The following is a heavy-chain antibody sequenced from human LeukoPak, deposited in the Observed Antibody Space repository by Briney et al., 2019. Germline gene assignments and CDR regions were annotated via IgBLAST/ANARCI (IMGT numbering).Heavy chain of an antibody. CDR3: ARGIRAKTPLNFDY. CDR2: IIPYNGNT. J-gene: IGHJ4*02. CDR1: GYTFTSYG. D-gene: IGHD1-26*01. V-gene: IGHV1-18*01. Sequence: ASVKVSCKASGYTFTSYGISWVRQAPGQGLEWMGWIIPYNGNTNYAQKFQGRVTMTRDTSTSTVYMELSSLRSEDTAVYYCARGIRAKTPLNFDYWGQGTLVTVSS.